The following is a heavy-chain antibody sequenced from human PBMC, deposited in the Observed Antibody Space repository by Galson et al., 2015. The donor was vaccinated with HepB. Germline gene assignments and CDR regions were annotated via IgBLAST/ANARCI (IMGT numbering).Heavy chain of an antibody. J-gene: IGHJ4*02. V-gene: IGHV3-74*01. D-gene: IGHD3-9*01. CDR2: ISIDGITT. Sequence: SLRLSCAASGFTFNSYWMHWVRQAPGKGLVWVSHISIDGITTTYADAVKGRFTISRDNAKNTLSLRMNSLRAEDTAFYYCVRVARRGQRLAYFDYWGQGVLVTVSS. CDR1: GFTFNSYW. CDR3: VRVARRGQRLAYFDY.